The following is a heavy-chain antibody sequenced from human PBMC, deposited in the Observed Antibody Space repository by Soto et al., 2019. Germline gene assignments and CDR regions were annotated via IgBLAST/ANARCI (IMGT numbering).Heavy chain of an antibody. D-gene: IGHD1-1*01. J-gene: IGHJ4*02. CDR3: ARGVVGSWTDGFFDY. CDR2: FDPEDGET. V-gene: IGHV1-24*01. Sequence: ASVKVSFKVSGYTLTELSMHWVRQAPGKGLEWMGGFDPEDGETIYAQKFQGRVTMTEDTSATIVYMELSSLRSEDTTVYYCARGVVGSWTDGFFDYWGQGTPVTVSS. CDR1: GYTLTELS.